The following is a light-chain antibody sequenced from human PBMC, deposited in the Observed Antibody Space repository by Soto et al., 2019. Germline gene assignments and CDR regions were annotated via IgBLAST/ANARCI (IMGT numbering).Light chain of an antibody. J-gene: IGLJ3*02. CDR1: SSNIGAGYD. Sequence: QSVLTQPPSVSGAPGQRVTISCTESSSNIGAGYDVHWYQQLPGTAPKLLIYGNSNRPSGVPDRFSGSKSGTSASLAITGLQAEDEADYYCQSYDSSLSGWVFDGGTKLTVL. V-gene: IGLV1-40*01. CDR3: QSYDSSLSGWV. CDR2: GNS.